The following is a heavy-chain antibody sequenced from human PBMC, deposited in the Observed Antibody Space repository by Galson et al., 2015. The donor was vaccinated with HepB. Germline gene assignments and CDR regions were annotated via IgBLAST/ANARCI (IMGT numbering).Heavy chain of an antibody. J-gene: IGHJ6*02. CDR3: ARDRSAWNNCSGGSCYSDYYYYGMDV. CDR1: GGSFSGYY. V-gene: IGHV4-34*01. Sequence: ETLSLTCAVYGGSFSGYYWSWIRQPPGKGLEWIGEINHSGSTNYNPSLKSRVTISVDTSKNQFSLKLSSVTAADTAVYYCARDRSAWNNCSGGSCYSDYYYYGMDVWGQGTTVTVSS. D-gene: IGHD2-15*01. CDR2: INHSGST.